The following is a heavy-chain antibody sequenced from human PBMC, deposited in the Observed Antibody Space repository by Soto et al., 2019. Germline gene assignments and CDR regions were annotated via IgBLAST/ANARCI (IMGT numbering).Heavy chain of an antibody. CDR1: GYTFTGYY. J-gene: IGHJ6*03. V-gene: IGHV1-2*04. Sequence: ASVKVSCKASGYTFTGYYMHWVRQAPGQGLEWMGWINPNSGGTNYAQKFQGWVTMTRDTSISTAYMELSRLRSDDTAAYYCARDSSEGPYYYYYMDVWGKGTTVTVSS. CDR3: ARDSSEGPYYYYYMDV. CDR2: INPNSGGT.